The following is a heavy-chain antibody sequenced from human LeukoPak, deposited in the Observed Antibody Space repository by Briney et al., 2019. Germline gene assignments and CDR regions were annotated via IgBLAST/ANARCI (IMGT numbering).Heavy chain of an antibody. D-gene: IGHD6-13*01. CDR1: GVSFSGYY. CDR2: INHSGST. Sequence: PETLSLTCAVYGVSFSGYYWSWIRQPPGKGLEWIGEINHSGSTNYNPSLKSRVTISVDTSKNQFSLKLSSVTAADTAVYYCARGRGKWAAAAGTKPFDYWGQGTLVTVSS. CDR3: ARGRGKWAAAAGTKPFDY. J-gene: IGHJ4*02. V-gene: IGHV4-34*01.